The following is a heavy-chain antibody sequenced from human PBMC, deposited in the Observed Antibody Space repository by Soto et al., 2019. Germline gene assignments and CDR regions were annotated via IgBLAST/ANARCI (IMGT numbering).Heavy chain of an antibody. CDR1: GYTFTSYG. J-gene: IGHJ4*02. V-gene: IGHV1-18*04. CDR3: ARDGPIVVVPAGTYYFDY. CDR2: ISAYNGNT. Sequence: QVQLVQSGAEVKKPGASVKVSCKASGYTFTSYGISWVRQAPGQGLEWMGWISAYNGNTNYAQKLQGRVNMTTDTSTSTAYMELRSLRSDDTAVYYCARDGPIVVVPAGTYYFDYWGQGTLVTVSS. D-gene: IGHD2-2*01.